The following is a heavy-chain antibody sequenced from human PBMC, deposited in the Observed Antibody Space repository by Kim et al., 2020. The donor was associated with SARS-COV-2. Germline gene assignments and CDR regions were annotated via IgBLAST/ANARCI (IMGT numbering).Heavy chain of an antibody. CDR3: AVGAHNNYYYYGMDV. CDR1: GYTFTSYG. J-gene: IGHJ6*02. V-gene: IGHV1-18*04. CDR2: ISAYNGNT. Sequence: ASVKVSCKASGYTFTSYGISWVRQAPGQGLEWMGWISAYNGNTSYAQKLQGRVTMTTDTSTSTAYMELRSLRSDDTAVYYCAVGAHNNYYYYGMDVWGQGTTVTVSS. D-gene: IGHD1-26*01.